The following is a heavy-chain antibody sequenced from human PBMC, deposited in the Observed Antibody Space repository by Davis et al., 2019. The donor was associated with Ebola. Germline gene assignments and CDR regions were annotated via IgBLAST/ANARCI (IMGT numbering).Heavy chain of an antibody. J-gene: IGHJ6*02. D-gene: IGHD6-13*01. V-gene: IGHV4-39*07. CDR3: ARDSKRSSWGDYYYGMDV. Sequence: SETLSLTCTVSGGSISSSSYYWGWIRQPPGKGLEWIGSIYYSGSTNYNPSLKSRVTISVDTSKNQFSLKLSSVTAADTAVYYCARDSKRSSWGDYYYGMDVWGQGTTVTVSS. CDR2: IYYSGST. CDR1: GGSISSSSYY.